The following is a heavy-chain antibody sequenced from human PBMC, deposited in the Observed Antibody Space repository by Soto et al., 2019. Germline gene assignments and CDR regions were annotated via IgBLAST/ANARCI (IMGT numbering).Heavy chain of an antibody. CDR2: ISWNSGSI. Sequence: AGGSLRLSCAASGFTFDDYAMHWVRQAPRKGLEWVSGISWNSGSIGYADSVKGRFTISRDNAKNSLYLQMNSLRAEDTALYYCAKQAKGYCSGGSCTSYYYYYYGMDVWGQGTTVTVSS. CDR1: GFTFDDYA. V-gene: IGHV3-9*01. J-gene: IGHJ6*02. D-gene: IGHD2-15*01. CDR3: AKQAKGYCSGGSCTSYYYYYYGMDV.